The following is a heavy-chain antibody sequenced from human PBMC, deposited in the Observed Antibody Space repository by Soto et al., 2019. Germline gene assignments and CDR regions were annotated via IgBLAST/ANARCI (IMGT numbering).Heavy chain of an antibody. D-gene: IGHD3-9*01. V-gene: IGHV3-23*01. Sequence: PGGSLRLSCAASGFTFSSYAMSWVRQAPGKGLEWVSAISGSGGSTYYADSVKGRFTISRDNSKNTLYLQMNSLRAEDTAVYYCANRPRFRLDAYYYYYGMDVWGQGTTVTVSS. J-gene: IGHJ6*02. CDR1: GFTFSSYA. CDR2: ISGSGGST. CDR3: ANRPRFRLDAYYYYYGMDV.